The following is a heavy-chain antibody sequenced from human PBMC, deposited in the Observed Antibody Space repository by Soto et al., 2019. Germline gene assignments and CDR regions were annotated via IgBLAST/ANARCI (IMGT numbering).Heavy chain of an antibody. CDR2: IIPIFGTA. D-gene: IGHD2-2*01. V-gene: IGHV1-69*06. CDR3: ALGYCSSTSCYGDLHYYYGMDV. CDR1: GGTFSSYA. J-gene: IGHJ6*02. Sequence: QVQLVQSGAEVKKPGSSVKVSCKAYGGTFSSYAISWARQAAGQGLEWMGGIIPIFGTANYAQKFQGRVTTTADKSKSTAYMELSSLRSEDTVVYYCALGYCSSTSCYGDLHYYYGMDVLGQGTTVTVSS.